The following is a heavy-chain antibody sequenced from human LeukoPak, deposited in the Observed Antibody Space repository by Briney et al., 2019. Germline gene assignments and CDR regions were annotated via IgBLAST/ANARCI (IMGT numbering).Heavy chain of an antibody. D-gene: IGHD3-3*01. CDR3: ARSPRGSYSNFDY. V-gene: IGHV4-59*01. CDR2: IFSSGST. J-gene: IGHJ4*02. Sequence: SETLSLTCTVSGVAISSYYWSWIRQPPGKGLEWIGPIFSSGSTNYKPSLRSRVTISLDTSKNQFSLRLTSVTAADTAVYYCARSPRGSYSNFDYWGQGALFTVSS. CDR1: GVAISSYY.